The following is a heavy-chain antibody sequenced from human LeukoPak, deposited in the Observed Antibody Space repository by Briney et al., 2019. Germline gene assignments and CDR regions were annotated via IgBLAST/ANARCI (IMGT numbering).Heavy chain of an antibody. J-gene: IGHJ6*03. CDR1: GGSISSYY. CDR3: ARQPRYYYYMDV. Sequence: SETLSLTCTVSGGSISSYYWSWIRQPPGKGLEWIGYIYYSGSTNYNPSLKSRVTISVDTSKNQFSLKLSSVTAADTAVYYCARQPRYYYYMDVWGKGTTVTVSS. V-gene: IGHV4-59*08. CDR2: IYYSGST.